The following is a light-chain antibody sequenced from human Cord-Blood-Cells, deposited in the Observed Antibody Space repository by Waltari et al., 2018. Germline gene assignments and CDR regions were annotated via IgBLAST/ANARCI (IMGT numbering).Light chain of an antibody. Sequence: QSALTQPPSASGSPGQSVTISCTGTSSDVGGYNYVSWYQQPPGQAPNLMIYEVSKRPSVVPDRFSGSNSGNTASLTVSVLQAEDEADYYCSSYAGSNNVVFGGGTKLTVL. CDR2: EVS. V-gene: IGLV2-8*01. CDR1: SSDVGGYNY. CDR3: SSYAGSNNVV. J-gene: IGLJ2*01.